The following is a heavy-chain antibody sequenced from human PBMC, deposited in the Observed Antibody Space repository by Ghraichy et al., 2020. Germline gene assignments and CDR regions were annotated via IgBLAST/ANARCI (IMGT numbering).Heavy chain of an antibody. CDR1: GFTVSSNY. J-gene: IGHJ2*01. V-gene: IGHV3-66*01. Sequence: GALRLSCAASGFTVSSNYMSWVRQAPGKGLEWVSVIYSGGSTYYADSVKGRFTISRDNSKNTLYLQMNSLRAEDTAVYYCARDLNISGRENGDWYFDLWGRGTLVTVSS. CDR2: IYSGGST. CDR3: ARDLNISGRENGDWYFDL. D-gene: IGHD6-19*01.